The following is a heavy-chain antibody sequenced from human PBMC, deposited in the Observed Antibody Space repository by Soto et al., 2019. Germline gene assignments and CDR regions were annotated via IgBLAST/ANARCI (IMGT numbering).Heavy chain of an antibody. D-gene: IGHD3-10*01. CDR1: GYTFTSYG. J-gene: IGHJ5*02. CDR3: ARPDYSGSGSYYTWFDP. V-gene: IGHV1-18*01. CDR2: ISAYNGNT. Sequence: QVQLVQSGPEVKKPGASVKVSCKASGYTFTSYGINWVRQAPGQGLEWMGWISAYNGNTNYAQKLQGRVTMTTDTSTSTAYMERRSLRSDDTAVYYCARPDYSGSGSYYTWFDPWGQGTLVTVSS.